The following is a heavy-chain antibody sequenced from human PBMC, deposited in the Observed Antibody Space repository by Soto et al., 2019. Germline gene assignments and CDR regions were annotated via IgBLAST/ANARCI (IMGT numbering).Heavy chain of an antibody. V-gene: IGHV3-23*01. Sequence: WGSLRLSCAASGFTFTSYAMSWVRQSPGKGLEWVSGISAGGGNTYYPDSVKGRFTISRDNSKNTLYLQMNSLRVEDTAIYYCAEGGEWALNFDYWGQGTLVTVSS. J-gene: IGHJ4*02. D-gene: IGHD3-10*01. CDR1: GFTFTSYA. CDR3: AEGGEWALNFDY. CDR2: ISAGGGNT.